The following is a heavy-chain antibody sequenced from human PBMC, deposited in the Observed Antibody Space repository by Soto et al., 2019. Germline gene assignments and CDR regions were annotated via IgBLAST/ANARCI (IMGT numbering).Heavy chain of an antibody. J-gene: IGHJ3*02. D-gene: IGHD5-18*01. CDR2: KKPDGGAN. V-gene: IGHV3-7*01. CDR1: GFTFRSFW. CDR3: ERHPSFGYFDI. Sequence: QPGWSLKLSCEASGFTFRSFWMYCVRLAPGKRLVVVSYKKPDGGANSYVLSVRGRFSISRENARNSLYLQMNSLRDEDTALYYCERHPSFGYFDIWHKATMVTVSS.